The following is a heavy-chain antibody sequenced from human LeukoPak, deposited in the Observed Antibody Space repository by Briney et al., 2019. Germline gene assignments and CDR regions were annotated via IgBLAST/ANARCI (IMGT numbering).Heavy chain of an antibody. CDR2: FDPEDSET. D-gene: IGHD3-9*01. Sequence: ASVKVSCKVSRYSLTELSMDWVRQAPGKGLEWMGGFDPEDSETIYAQKLQGRVTMSTDTSTSTAYMELRSLRFDDTAIYYCAKDWHILTGRNCFDPWGQGTLVTVSS. V-gene: IGHV1-24*01. J-gene: IGHJ5*02. CDR3: AKDWHILTGRNCFDP. CDR1: RYSLTELS.